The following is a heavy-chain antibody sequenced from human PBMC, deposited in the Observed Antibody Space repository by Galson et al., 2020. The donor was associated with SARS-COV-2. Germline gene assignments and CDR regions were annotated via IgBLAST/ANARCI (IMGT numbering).Heavy chain of an antibody. CDR3: ARSVAVGLDN. Sequence: ASVKVSCKASGYTFTSYGFSWVRQAPGQGLEWMGWTSAYNGNTNYAQKFQGRVTMTTDTSTGTVYMVLRSLRSDDTAVYYCARSVAVGLDNWGQGTLVTVSS. D-gene: IGHD6-19*01. CDR1: GYTFTSYG. V-gene: IGHV1-18*01. CDR2: TSAYNGNT. J-gene: IGHJ4*02.